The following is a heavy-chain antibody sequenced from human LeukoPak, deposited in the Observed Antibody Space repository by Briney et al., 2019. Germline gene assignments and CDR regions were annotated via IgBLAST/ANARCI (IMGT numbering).Heavy chain of an antibody. J-gene: IGHJ3*02. CDR1: GGTFTTYA. CDR2: IIPIIGTT. CDR3: ARRSLDGFDI. V-gene: IGHV1-69*04. Sequence: SVKVSSKASGGTFTTYAINWVRQAPGQGLEWMGRIIPIIGTTNYSQKFQGRVTITADKSTSTAYMELSSLKSEDTAVYYCARRSLDGFDIWGQGTMVTVSS.